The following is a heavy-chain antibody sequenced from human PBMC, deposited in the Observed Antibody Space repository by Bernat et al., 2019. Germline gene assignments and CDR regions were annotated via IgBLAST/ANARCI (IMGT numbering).Heavy chain of an antibody. CDR1: FSFSNDR. CDR3: VRDKGSSGNDWYFDL. Sequence: FSFSNDRIHWVRQAPGEGLVWVSLINSDGSYTSYADSVKGRFTVSRDNAKNALYLQMNSLRAEETALYYWVRDKGSSGNDWYFDLW. CDR2: INSDGSYT. D-gene: IGHD6-25*01. V-gene: IGHV3-74*01. J-gene: IGHJ2*01.